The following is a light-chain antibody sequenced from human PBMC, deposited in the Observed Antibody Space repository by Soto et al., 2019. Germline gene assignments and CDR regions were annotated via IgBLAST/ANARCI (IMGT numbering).Light chain of an antibody. CDR3: QTCGTGRLYV. CDR1: SGHSNYA. Sequence: QSVLTQSPSASASLGASVKLTCTLTSGHSNYAIAWHQQRPEKGPRFLLKVNSDGSHDKGDEIPDRFSGSSSGAERYLTISSLHSEDEGDYYCQTCGTGRLYVFGTGTKLTVL. J-gene: IGLJ1*01. V-gene: IGLV4-69*01. CDR2: VNSDGSH.